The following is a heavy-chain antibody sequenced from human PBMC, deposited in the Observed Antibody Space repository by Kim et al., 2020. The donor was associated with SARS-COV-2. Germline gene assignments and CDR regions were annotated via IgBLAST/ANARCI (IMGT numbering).Heavy chain of an antibody. Sequence: GGSLRLSCAASGFTFSSYSMNWVRQAPGKGLEWVSSISSSSSYIYYADSVKGRFTISRDNAKNSLYLQMNSLRAEDTAVYYCASCTSCSKQPYSSSWRPISHFDYWGQGTLVTVSS. V-gene: IGHV3-21*01. CDR1: GFTFSSYS. CDR3: ASCTSCSKQPYSSSWRPISHFDY. D-gene: IGHD6-13*01. CDR2: ISSSSSYI. J-gene: IGHJ4*02.